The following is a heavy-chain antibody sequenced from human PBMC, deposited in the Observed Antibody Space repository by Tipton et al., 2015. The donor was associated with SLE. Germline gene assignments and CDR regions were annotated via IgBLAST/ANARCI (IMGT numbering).Heavy chain of an antibody. CDR1: GFTFSSYW. D-gene: IGHD1-14*01. V-gene: IGHV3-21*05. CDR2: ISQSGSDI. J-gene: IGHJ4*02. Sequence: GSLRLSCAASGFTFSSYWMHWVRQAPGKGLEGVSHISQSGSDIYYADSVKGRFSITRDNAKNSLYLEMNSLRAEDTAVYYCARGAPGPVDFWGQGTLVTVSS. CDR3: ARGAPGPVDF.